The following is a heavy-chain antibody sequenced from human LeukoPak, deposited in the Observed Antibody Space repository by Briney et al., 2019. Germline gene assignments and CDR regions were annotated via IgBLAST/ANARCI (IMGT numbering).Heavy chain of an antibody. Sequence: SETLSLTCTVSGGSISSGSYYWSWIRQPAGKGLEWIGRIYTSGSTNYNPSLKSRVTISVDTSKNQFSLKLSSVTAADTAVYYCAREGIAVAGVFDYWGQGTLVTVSS. D-gene: IGHD6-19*01. CDR1: GGSISSGSYY. J-gene: IGHJ4*02. V-gene: IGHV4-61*02. CDR2: IYTSGST. CDR3: AREGIAVAGVFDY.